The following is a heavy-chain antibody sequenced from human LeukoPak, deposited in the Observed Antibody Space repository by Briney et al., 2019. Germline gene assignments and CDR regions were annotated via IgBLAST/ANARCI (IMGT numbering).Heavy chain of an antibody. CDR2: ITGGGEST. Sequence: PGGSLRLSCAASGFSFSSYAMNWVRQAPGTRLEWVSSITGGGESTYHADSVKGRFTISRDNSKNTVSLQMNSLRAEDTAVYYCAKGERVYCGASTCYPFDYWGQGILVSVSS. CDR3: AKGERVYCGASTCYPFDY. CDR1: GFSFSSYA. J-gene: IGHJ4*02. V-gene: IGHV3-23*01. D-gene: IGHD2-21*01.